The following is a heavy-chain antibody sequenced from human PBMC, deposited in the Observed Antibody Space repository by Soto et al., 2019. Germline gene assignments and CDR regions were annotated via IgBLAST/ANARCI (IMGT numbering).Heavy chain of an antibody. V-gene: IGHV4-39*01. D-gene: IGHD5-18*01. CDR1: GGSISSSSYY. CDR3: ARRSSSYGYSGAFDI. Sequence: SETLSLTCTVSGGSISSSSYYWGWIRQPPGKGLEWIGSIYYSGSTFYNPSLKSRVTISVDTSKNQFSLELSSVTAADTAVYYCARRSSSYGYSGAFDIWGQGTMVTVSS. CDR2: IYYSGST. J-gene: IGHJ3*02.